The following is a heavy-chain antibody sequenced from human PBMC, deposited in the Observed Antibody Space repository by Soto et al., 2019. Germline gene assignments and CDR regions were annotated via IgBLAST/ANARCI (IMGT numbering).Heavy chain of an antibody. D-gene: IGHD3-10*01. CDR1: RFTFSGSA. CDR2: IRSKANSYAT. Sequence: LSCASCRFTFSGSAVHVVRKASGKGLEWVGRIRSKANSYATAYAASVKGRFTISRDDSKNTAYLQMNSLKTEDTAVYYCTRHKVGDAFDIWGQGTMVTVSS. CDR3: TRHKVGDAFDI. V-gene: IGHV3-73*01. J-gene: IGHJ3*02.